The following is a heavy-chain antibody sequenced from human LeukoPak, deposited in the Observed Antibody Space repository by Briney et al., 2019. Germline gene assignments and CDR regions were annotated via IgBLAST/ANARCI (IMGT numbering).Heavy chain of an antibody. CDR1: GYTFTCYY. Sequence: ASVKVSCKASGYTFTCYYMHWVRQAPGQGLEWMGWINPNSGGTNYAQKFQGRVTMTRDTSISTAYMELSRLRSDDTAVYYCARVVHCSGGSCYSQSNYYYYYMDVWGKGTTVTVSS. CDR3: ARVVHCSGGSCYSQSNYYYYYMDV. CDR2: INPNSGGT. V-gene: IGHV1-2*02. D-gene: IGHD2-15*01. J-gene: IGHJ6*03.